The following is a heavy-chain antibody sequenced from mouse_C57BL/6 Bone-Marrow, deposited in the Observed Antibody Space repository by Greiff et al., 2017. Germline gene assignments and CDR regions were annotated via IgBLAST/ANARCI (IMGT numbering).Heavy chain of an antibody. D-gene: IGHD2-4*01. V-gene: IGHV1-54*01. J-gene: IGHJ4*01. CDR3: ARDDYYDFGDAMDY. CDR1: GYAFTNYL. Sequence: QVQLQQSGAELVRPGTSVKVSCKASGYAFTNYLIEWVKQRPGQGLEWIGVINPGSGGTNYNEKFKGKATLTADKSSSTAYMQLSSLTSEDSAVYFCARDDYYDFGDAMDYWGQGTSVTVSS. CDR2: INPGSGGT.